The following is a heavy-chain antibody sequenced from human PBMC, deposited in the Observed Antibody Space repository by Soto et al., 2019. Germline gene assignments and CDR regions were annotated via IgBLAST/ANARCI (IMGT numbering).Heavy chain of an antibody. V-gene: IGHV4-59*01. CDR2: IYYSGST. J-gene: IGHJ3*02. CDR3: ARANDLDAFDI. CDR1: GGSISSYY. Sequence: SETLSLTCTVSGGSISSYYCIFIRQPPGKGLEWIGYIYYSGSTNYNPSLKSRVTISVDTSKNQFSLKLSSVTAADTAVYYCARANDLDAFDIWGQGTMVTVSS.